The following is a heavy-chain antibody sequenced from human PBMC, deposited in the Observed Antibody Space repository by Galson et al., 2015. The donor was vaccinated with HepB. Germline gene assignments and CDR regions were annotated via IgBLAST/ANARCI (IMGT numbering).Heavy chain of an antibody. V-gene: IGHV3-23*01. D-gene: IGHD2-8*01. Sequence: SPRPSCAASGFAFDTHAMSWVRQAPGEGVQWIAGGSGEGDSTRYADSVKGRFTVASDNARNTVSLQMTSLTAEDSAVYFCATTKFGNGAYWTFEIWGPGTLVTVSS. CDR2: GSGEGDST. CDR1: GFAFDTHA. J-gene: IGHJ3*02. CDR3: ATTKFGNGAYWTFEI.